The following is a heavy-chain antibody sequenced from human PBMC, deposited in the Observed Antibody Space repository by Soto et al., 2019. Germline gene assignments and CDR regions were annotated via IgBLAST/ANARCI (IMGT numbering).Heavy chain of an antibody. V-gene: IGHV3-23*01. CDR2: ISGSGGST. D-gene: IGHD3-3*01. Sequence: GGSPRLSCAASGFTFSSYAMSWVRQAPGKGLEWVSAISGSGGSTYYADSVKGRFTISRDNSKNTLYLQMNSLRAEDTAVYYCAKEVGAIFGVVIGYFDYWGQGTLVTVSS. CDR3: AKEVGAIFGVVIGYFDY. CDR1: GFTFSSYA. J-gene: IGHJ4*02.